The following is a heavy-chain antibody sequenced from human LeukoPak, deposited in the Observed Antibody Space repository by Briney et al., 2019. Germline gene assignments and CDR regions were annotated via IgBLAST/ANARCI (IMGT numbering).Heavy chain of an antibody. CDR1: GFTFSSYA. D-gene: IGHD3-10*01. Sequence: GGSLRLSCAASGFTFSSYAMSWVRQAPGKGLEWVSAISGSGGSTYYADSVKGRFTISRDNSKNTLYLHMNSPRAEDTAVYFCARRGGRNGWGDFDYWGQGTLVTVSS. V-gene: IGHV3-23*01. CDR3: ARRGGRNGWGDFDY. J-gene: IGHJ4*02. CDR2: ISGSGGST.